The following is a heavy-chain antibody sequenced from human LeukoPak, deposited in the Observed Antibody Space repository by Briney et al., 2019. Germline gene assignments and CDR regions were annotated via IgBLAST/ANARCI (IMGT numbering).Heavy chain of an antibody. CDR2: IKLDGSEK. J-gene: IGHJ6*02. CDR1: GFTFSSYW. Sequence: GGSLRLSCAASGFTFSSYWMSWVRQAPGKGLEWVANIKLDGSEKYYVDSVKGRFTISRNNAKNSLYLQMNSLRAEDTAVYYCARGGDYYYYGMDVWGQGTTVTVSS. D-gene: IGHD3-10*01. CDR3: ARGGDYYYYGMDV. V-gene: IGHV3-7*01.